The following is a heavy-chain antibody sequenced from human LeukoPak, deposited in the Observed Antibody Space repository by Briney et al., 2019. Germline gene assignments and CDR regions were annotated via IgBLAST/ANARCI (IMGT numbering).Heavy chain of an antibody. J-gene: IGHJ5*02. D-gene: IGHD6-19*01. Sequence: ASVKVSCKASGYTVTGYYMHWVRQAPGQGLEWMGWINPNSGGTNYAQKFQGRVTIIRGTSISPAHTELSRLRADDTAVYYCANPAVAGMGFWFDPWGQGTLVTVSS. CDR3: ANPAVAGMGFWFDP. V-gene: IGHV1-2*02. CDR1: GYTVTGYY. CDR2: INPNSGGT.